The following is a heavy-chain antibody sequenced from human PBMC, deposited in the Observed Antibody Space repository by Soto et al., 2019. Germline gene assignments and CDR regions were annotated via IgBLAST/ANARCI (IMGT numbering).Heavy chain of an antibody. D-gene: IGHD3-22*01. J-gene: IGHJ6*02. Sequence: SETLSLTCAVSGGAISSGDYYWSWIRQPPGKGLEWIGDIYSSGSTFYNPSRKSRVTISVDTSKNQFSLKLSSVTAADTAVYYCARAMIVEQYYYGMDVWGQGTTVTVSS. CDR2: IYSSGST. CDR1: GGAISSGDYY. V-gene: IGHV4-30-4*01. CDR3: ARAMIVEQYYYGMDV.